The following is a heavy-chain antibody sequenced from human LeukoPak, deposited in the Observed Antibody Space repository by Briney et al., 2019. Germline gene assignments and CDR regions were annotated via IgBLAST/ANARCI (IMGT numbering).Heavy chain of an antibody. Sequence: GGSLRLSCAASGFTFSSYAMSWVRQAPGKGLEWVSAISGSGGSTYYADSVKGRFTISRDNSKNTLYLQMNNLRAEDTAVYYCAKDQAEYYYDSSGYWLYWGQGTLVTVSS. CDR1: GFTFSSYA. D-gene: IGHD3-22*01. J-gene: IGHJ4*02. CDR3: AKDQAEYYYDSSGYWLY. CDR2: ISGSGGST. V-gene: IGHV3-23*01.